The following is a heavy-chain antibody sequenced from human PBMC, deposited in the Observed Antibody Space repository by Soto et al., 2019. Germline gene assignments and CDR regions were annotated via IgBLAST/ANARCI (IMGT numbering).Heavy chain of an antibody. CDR1: GYSISSGFY. CDR3: ARHGYYYDSTGYYYFV. CDR2: MFHSGST. D-gene: IGHD3-22*01. J-gene: IGHJ4*02. V-gene: IGHV4-38-2*01. Sequence: SETLSLTCAVSGYSISSGFYWGWIRQPPGKGLEWIGIMFHSGSTYYNPSLKSRVTISVDTSKDQFSLKLTSVTAADTAVYYCARHGYYYDSTGYYYFVWGQGTQVTVS.